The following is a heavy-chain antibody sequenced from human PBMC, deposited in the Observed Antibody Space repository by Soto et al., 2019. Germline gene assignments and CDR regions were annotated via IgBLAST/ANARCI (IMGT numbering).Heavy chain of an antibody. D-gene: IGHD7-27*01. V-gene: IGHV4-59*11. CDR1: GGSINNHY. CDR2: IYYTGST. Sequence: QVHLQESGPGLVKPSETLSLTCTVSGGSINNHYWSWIRQPPGEGLECIGYIYYTGSTNYNPSLKSRVTMSVDTSKNQFSLNLASLTAADTAIYYCARANWYSEYWGQGTLVTVSS. CDR3: ARANWYSEY. J-gene: IGHJ4*02.